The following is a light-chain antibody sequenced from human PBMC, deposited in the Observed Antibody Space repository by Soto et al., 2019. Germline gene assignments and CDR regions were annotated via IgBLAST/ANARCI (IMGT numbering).Light chain of an antibody. CDR1: QGIGDT. J-gene: IGKJ4*01. CDR2: DTS. V-gene: IGKV3-15*01. CDR3: PPYHIVPLT. Sequence: EVVMTQSPATLSVSPGEGVTLSCRASQGIGDTLAWYQHKPGQTPRLLIYDTSTRATCVPARFRGSRSGPEFTLTINSLQSEVFAIYYCPPYHIVPLTCGGGTKLDIK.